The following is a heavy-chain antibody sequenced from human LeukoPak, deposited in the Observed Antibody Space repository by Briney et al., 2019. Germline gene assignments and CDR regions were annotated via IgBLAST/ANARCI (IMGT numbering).Heavy chain of an antibody. J-gene: IGHJ4*02. D-gene: IGHD5-18*01. V-gene: IGHV4-39*01. CDR2: IYYSGST. CDR3: AGRFKLVDTAMAFDY. Sequence: SETLSLTCTVSGGSISSSSYYWGWIRQPPGKGLEWIGSIYYSGSTYYNPSLKSRVTISVDTSKNQFSLKLSSVTAADTAVYYCAGRFKLVDTAMAFDYWGQGTLVTVSS. CDR1: GGSISSSSYY.